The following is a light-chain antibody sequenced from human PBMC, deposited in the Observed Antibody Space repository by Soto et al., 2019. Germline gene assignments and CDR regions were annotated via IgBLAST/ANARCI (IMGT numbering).Light chain of an antibody. Sequence: PWERATLSCRTSQSVSSYLAWYQQKPGQAPRLLIYDASNRATGIPARFSGSGSGTDFTLTISSLEPEDFAVYYCQQRSNSFGQGTKLEIK. CDR3: QQRSNS. J-gene: IGKJ2*01. CDR1: QSVSSY. CDR2: DAS. V-gene: IGKV3-11*01.